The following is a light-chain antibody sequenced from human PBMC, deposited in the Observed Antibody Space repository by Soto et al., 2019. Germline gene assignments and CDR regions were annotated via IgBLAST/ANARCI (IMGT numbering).Light chain of an antibody. J-gene: IGKJ1*01. V-gene: IGKV3-15*01. Sequence: EIVMTQSPATLSVSPGARATLSCWGGQSVGGVLVWYRKNPGQAPRLLIYGESNRATGVPDRFSGSGSGTVFTLTISSLQSGDFAVYYCQQYLDWPRTFGQGTKVDI. CDR3: QQYLDWPRT. CDR2: GES. CDR1: QSVGGV.